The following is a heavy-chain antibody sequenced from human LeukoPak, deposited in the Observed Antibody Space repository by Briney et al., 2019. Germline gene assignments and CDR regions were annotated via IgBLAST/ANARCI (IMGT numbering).Heavy chain of an antibody. J-gene: IGHJ4*02. V-gene: IGHV1-3*01. CDR2: INAGNGNT. D-gene: IGHD3-9*01. CDR1: GYTFTSYA. Sequence: ASVTVSCTASGYTFTSYAMHWVRQAPGQRLEWMGWINAGNGNTKYSQKFQGRVTITRDTSASTAYMELSSLRSEDTAVYYCARAHGDILTGYYFNYWGQGTLVTVSS. CDR3: ARAHGDILTGYYFNY.